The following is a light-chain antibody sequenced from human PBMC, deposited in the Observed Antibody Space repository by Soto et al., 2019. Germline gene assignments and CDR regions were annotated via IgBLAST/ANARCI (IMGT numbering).Light chain of an antibody. CDR3: AAWDDSMNGLV. Sequence: QSVLTQPPSVSEAPRQRVTISCSGSSSNIGNNAVNWYQQLPGKAPKLLIYYDDLLPSGVSDRFSGSKSGTSASLAISGLQSEDEADYYCAAWDDSMNGLVFGTGTKATVL. CDR1: SSNIGNNA. J-gene: IGLJ1*01. V-gene: IGLV1-36*01. CDR2: YDD.